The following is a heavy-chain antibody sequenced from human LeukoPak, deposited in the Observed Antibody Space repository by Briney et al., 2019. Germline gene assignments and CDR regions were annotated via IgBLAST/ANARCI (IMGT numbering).Heavy chain of an antibody. V-gene: IGHV3-74*01. D-gene: IGHD6-19*01. J-gene: IGHJ4*02. Sequence: TGGSLRLSCAASGFTCSSYWMHWVREAPGKGLVWVSHINSDGSSTSYADSVKGRFTISRDNAKNTLYLQMNSLRAEATAVYYCAIAVAGTQADYWGQGTLVTVSS. CDR3: AIAVAGTQADY. CDR1: GFTCSSYW. CDR2: INSDGSST.